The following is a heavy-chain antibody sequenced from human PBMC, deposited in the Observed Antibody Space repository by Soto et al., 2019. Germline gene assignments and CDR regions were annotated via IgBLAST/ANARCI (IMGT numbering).Heavy chain of an antibody. D-gene: IGHD6-13*01. CDR2: IWYDGSNK. CDR3: ARERIAAAGTAYFDY. J-gene: IGHJ4*02. CDR1: GFTFSNDG. V-gene: IGHV3-33*01. Sequence: GGALRLSCAASGFTFSNDGMHWVRQAPGKGLEWVAAIWYDGSNKYYADSVKGRFTISRDISKNTLYLQMNSLRAEDTAVYYCARERIAAAGTAYFDYWGQGTLVTVSS.